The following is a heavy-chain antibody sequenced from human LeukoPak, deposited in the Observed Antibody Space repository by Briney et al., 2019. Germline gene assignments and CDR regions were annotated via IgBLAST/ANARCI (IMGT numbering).Heavy chain of an antibody. D-gene: IGHD3-22*01. Sequence: GRSLRLSCAASGFTFEDYAMHWVRQAPGKGLEWVSGVSWNSGSIGYADSVKGRFTISRDNAKNSLYLQMNSLRAEDTALYYCAKDMSSSGYYPHFDYWGQGTLVTVSS. CDR2: VSWNSGSI. V-gene: IGHV3-9*01. CDR3: AKDMSSSGYYPHFDY. J-gene: IGHJ4*02. CDR1: GFTFEDYA.